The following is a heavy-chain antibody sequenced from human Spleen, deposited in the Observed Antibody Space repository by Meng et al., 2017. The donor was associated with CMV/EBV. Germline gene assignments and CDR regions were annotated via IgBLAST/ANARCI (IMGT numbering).Heavy chain of an antibody. V-gene: IGHV3-43*01. D-gene: IGHD6-13*01. CDR3: AKDEGRLSGVAAPGTFFDS. CDR1: GFTFDDYT. Sequence: GESLKISCAASGFTFDDYTMHWVRQVPGKGLEWVSLMSWDGGSTYYADSVEGRFTISRDNSKNSLYLQMNSLKTEDTALYYCAKDEGRLSGVAAPGTFFDSWGQGTLVTVSS. J-gene: IGHJ4*02. CDR2: MSWDGGST.